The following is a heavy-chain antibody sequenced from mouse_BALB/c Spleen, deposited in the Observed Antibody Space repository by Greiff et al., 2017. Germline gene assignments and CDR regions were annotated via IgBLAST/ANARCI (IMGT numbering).Heavy chain of an antibody. D-gene: IGHD2-10*02. CDR1: GFTFSSFG. V-gene: IGHV5-17*02. Sequence: EVQRVESGGGLVQPGGSRKLSCAASGFTFSSFGMHWVRQAPEKGLEWVAYISSGSSTIYYADTVKGRFTISRDNPKNTLFLQMTSLRSEDTAMYYCARSRYGDYWGQGTSVTVSS. CDR3: ARSRYGDY. CDR2: ISSGSSTI. J-gene: IGHJ4*01.